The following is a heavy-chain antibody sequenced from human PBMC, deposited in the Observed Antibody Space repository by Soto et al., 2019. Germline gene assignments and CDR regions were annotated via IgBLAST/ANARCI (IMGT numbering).Heavy chain of an antibody. Sequence: QVQLVQSGAEVKKPGASVKLSCKASGYTFTIHYMHWVRQAPGQGLEWMGIINPSGGDTIYAQKFQGRVTMTRDTSTSTVHMELSSLRPEDTAVYYCARLWGISVFGDHDDAFDLWGQGTMVTVSS. J-gene: IGHJ3*01. CDR2: INPSGGDT. D-gene: IGHD2-21*02. V-gene: IGHV1-46*01. CDR1: GYTFTIHY. CDR3: ARLWGISVFGDHDDAFDL.